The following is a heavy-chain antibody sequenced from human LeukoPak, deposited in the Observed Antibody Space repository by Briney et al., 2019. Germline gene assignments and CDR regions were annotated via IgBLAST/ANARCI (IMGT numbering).Heavy chain of an antibody. CDR1: GFTFSSYA. J-gene: IGHJ6*02. V-gene: IGHV3-30-3*02. CDR3: AKIVAGEPYYYYGMDV. Sequence: PGGSLRLSCAASGFTFSSYAMHWVRQAPGKGLEWVAVISYDGSNKYYADSVKGRFTISRDNSKKTLYLQMNSLRAEDTAVYYCAKIVAGEPYYYYGMDVWGQGTTVTVSS. CDR2: ISYDGSNK. D-gene: IGHD5-12*01.